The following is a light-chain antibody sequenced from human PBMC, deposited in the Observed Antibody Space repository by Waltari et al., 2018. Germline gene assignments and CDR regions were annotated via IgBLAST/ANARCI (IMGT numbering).Light chain of an antibody. V-gene: IGKV1-16*02. CDR1: QGIDNY. J-gene: IGKJ2*01. CDR2: AAS. Sequence: DIQMTQSPSSLSASVGDSITITCRASQGIDNYFSWFQQKPGKAPLSLIYAASTLQSGVPSKFSGSGFGTDFTLTINGLQPEDFATYFCQQYDSYPHTFGQGTRLEVK. CDR3: QQYDSYPHT.